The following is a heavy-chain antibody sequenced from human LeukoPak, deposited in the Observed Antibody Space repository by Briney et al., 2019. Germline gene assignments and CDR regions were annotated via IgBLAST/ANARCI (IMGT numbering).Heavy chain of an antibody. CDR3: ARGGEGYPLPHYFDY. V-gene: IGHV4-61*01. CDR2: IYYSGST. Sequence: SETLSLTCTVSGGSVSSGSYYWSWIRQPPGKGLEWIGYIYYSGSTNYNPSLKSRVTISVDTSKNQFSLKLSSVTAADTAVYYCARGGEGYPLPHYFDYWGQGTLVTVSS. CDR1: GGSVSSGSYY. D-gene: IGHD5-18*01. J-gene: IGHJ4*02.